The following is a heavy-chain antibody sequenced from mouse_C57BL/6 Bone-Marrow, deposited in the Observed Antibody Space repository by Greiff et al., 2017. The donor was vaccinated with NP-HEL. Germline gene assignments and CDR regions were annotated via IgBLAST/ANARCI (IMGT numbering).Heavy chain of an antibody. V-gene: IGHV1-36*01. J-gene: IGHJ3*01. D-gene: IGHD2-4*01. Sequence: VEPGPSVKISCKASGFTFTDYYMHWVKQSHGKSLEWIGLVYPYNGGTSYNQKFKGKATLTVDTSSSTAYMELNSLTSEDSAVYYCAYDYDAWFAYWGQGTLVTVSA. CDR2: VYPYNGGT. CDR3: AYDYDAWFAY. CDR1: GFTFTDYY.